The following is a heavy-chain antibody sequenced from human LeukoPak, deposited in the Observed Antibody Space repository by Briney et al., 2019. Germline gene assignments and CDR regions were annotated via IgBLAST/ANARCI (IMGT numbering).Heavy chain of an antibody. CDR3: ARSSGYDWRDYFDY. J-gene: IGHJ4*02. Sequence: ASVKVSCKASGYTFTSYGISWVRQVPGQGLEWMGWISAYNGNTNYAQKLQGRVTMTTDTSTSTAYMELRSLRSDDTAVYYCARSSGYDWRDYFDYWGQGTLVTVSS. CDR2: ISAYNGNT. V-gene: IGHV1-18*04. D-gene: IGHD5-12*01. CDR1: GYTFTSYG.